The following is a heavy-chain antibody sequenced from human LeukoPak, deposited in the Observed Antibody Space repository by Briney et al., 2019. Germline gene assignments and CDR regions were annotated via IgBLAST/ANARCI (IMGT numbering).Heavy chain of an antibody. J-gene: IGHJ6*03. D-gene: IGHD3-3*01. CDR1: GGSISSYY. CDR3: ARVNYDFWSGFYYYYMDV. V-gene: IGHV4-59*01. CDR2: IYYSGST. Sequence: PSETLSLTCTVSGGSISSYYWSWIRQPPGKGLEWIGHIYYSGSTNYNPPLKSPVTISVDTSKNQFSLKLSSVTAADTAVYYCARVNYDFWSGFYYYYMDVWGKGTTVTVSS.